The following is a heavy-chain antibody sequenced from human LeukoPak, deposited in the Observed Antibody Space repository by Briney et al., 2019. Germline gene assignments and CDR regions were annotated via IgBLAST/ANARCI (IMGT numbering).Heavy chain of an antibody. CDR3: ARLRRNNDNSGYYYYYDY. Sequence: GASLRLSCAVSGLTFSSYSFNWVRQAPGKGLEWVSSITPTSSYIYYADSVKGRFAISRDNAKNSLYLQMNSLRAEDTAVYYCARLRRNNDNSGYYYYYDYWGQGTLVTVSS. CDR2: ITPTSSYI. J-gene: IGHJ4*02. D-gene: IGHD3-22*01. CDR1: GLTFSSYS. V-gene: IGHV3-21*01.